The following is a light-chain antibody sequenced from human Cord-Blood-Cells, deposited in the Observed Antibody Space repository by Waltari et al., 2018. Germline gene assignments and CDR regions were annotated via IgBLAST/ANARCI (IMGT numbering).Light chain of an antibody. CDR3: SSYTSSSTVV. Sequence: QSALTQPPSVSGSPGQSVTISCTGTSSDVGSYNRVSWYQQPPGTAPKLMIYEFSNRPSGVPDRFSGSKSGNTASLTISGLQAEDDADYYCSSYTSSSTVVFGGGTKLTVL. CDR2: EFS. J-gene: IGLJ2*01. CDR1: SSDVGSYNR. V-gene: IGLV2-18*02.